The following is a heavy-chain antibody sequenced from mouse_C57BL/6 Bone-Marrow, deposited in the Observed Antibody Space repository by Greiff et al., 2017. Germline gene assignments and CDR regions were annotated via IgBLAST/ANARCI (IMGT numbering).Heavy chain of an antibody. CDR2: IDPNSGGT. CDR1: GYTFTSYW. CDR3: ARRAFHYYGSSYYYAMDY. D-gene: IGHD1-1*01. V-gene: IGHV1-72*01. Sequence: VKLKEPGAELVKPGASVKLSCKASGYTFTSYWMHWVKQRPGRGLEWIGRIDPNSGGTKYNEKFKSKATLTVDKPSSTAYMQLSSLTSEDSAVYYCARRAFHYYGSSYYYAMDYWGQGTSVTVSS. J-gene: IGHJ4*01.